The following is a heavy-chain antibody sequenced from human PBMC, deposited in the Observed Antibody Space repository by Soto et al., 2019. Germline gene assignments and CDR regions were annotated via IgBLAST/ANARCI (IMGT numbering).Heavy chain of an antibody. CDR2: IIPIFGTA. D-gene: IGHD4-4*01. J-gene: IGHJ6*02. CDR3: STVTTDYYYGMDV. CDR1: GGTFSSYA. V-gene: IGHV1-69*13. Sequence: SVKVSCKASGGTFSSYAISWVRQAPGQGLEWMGGIIPIFGTANYAQKFQGRVTITADESTSTAYMELSSLRSEDTAVYYCSTVTTDYYYGMDVWGQGTTVTVSS.